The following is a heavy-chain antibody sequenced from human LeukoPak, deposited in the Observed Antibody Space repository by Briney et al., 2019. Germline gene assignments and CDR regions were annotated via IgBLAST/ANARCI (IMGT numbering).Heavy chain of an antibody. J-gene: IGHJ6*02. V-gene: IGHV4-4*07. Sequence: SETLSLTCTVSGGSISSYYWSWIRQPAGKGLEWIGRIYTSGSTYYNPSLKSRVTISVDTSKNQFSLKLSSVTAADTAVYYCARDVGSYYYYYYGMDVWGQGTTVTVSS. CDR3: ARDVGSYYYYYYGMDV. CDR1: GGSISSYY. CDR2: IYTSGST. D-gene: IGHD1-26*01.